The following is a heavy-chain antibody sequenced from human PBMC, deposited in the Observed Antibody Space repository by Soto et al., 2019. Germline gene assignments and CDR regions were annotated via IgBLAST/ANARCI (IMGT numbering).Heavy chain of an antibody. D-gene: IGHD6-6*01. J-gene: IGHJ6*02. V-gene: IGHV3-33*01. CDR1: GFTFSSYG. CDR3: ASGYSSTSLYYYYGMDV. Sequence: QVQLVESGGGVGQPGRSLRLSCAASGFTFSSYGMHWVRQTAGKGLEWVAVIWYYGSNKYYADSVQGGFTISRDNSNNTLYLQMNSLRANDTAVYYFASGYSSTSLYYYYGMDVWGQGTTVTVS. CDR2: IWYYGSNK.